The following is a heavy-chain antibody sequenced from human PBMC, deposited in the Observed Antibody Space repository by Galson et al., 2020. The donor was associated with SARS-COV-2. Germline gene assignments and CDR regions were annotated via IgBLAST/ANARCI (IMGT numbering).Heavy chain of an antibody. J-gene: IGHJ4*02. D-gene: IGHD3-3*01. CDR2: IYTSGST. CDR3: ASGRGGGEWGFYDFWSGSMIY. Sequence: SETLSLTCTVSGGSISSGSYYWSWIRQPAGKGLEWIGRIYTSGSTNYNPSLKSRVTISVDTSKNQFSLKLSSVTAADTAVYYCASGRGGGEWGFYDFWSGSMIYWGQGTLVTVSS. V-gene: IGHV4-61*02. CDR1: GGSISSGSYY.